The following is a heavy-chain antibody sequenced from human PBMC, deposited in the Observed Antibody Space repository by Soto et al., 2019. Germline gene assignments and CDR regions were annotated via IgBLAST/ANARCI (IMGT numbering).Heavy chain of an antibody. CDR2: ISGSGGST. J-gene: IGHJ4*02. D-gene: IGHD3-22*01. V-gene: IGHV3-23*01. CDR1: GFTFSSYA. Sequence: LRLSCAASGFTFSSYAMSWVRQAPGKGLEWVSAISGSGGSTYYADSVKGRFTISRDNSKNTLYLQMNSLRAEDTAVYYCAKGPFYYDSSGYLDYWGQGTLVTVSS. CDR3: AKGPFYYDSSGYLDY.